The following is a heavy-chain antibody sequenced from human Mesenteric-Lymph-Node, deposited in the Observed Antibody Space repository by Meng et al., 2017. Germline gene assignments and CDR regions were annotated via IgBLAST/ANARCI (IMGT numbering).Heavy chain of an antibody. CDR2: ISWNSGSI. Sequence: SLKISCAASGFTFDDYAMHWVRQAPGKGLEWVSGISWNSGSIGYADSVKGRFTISRDNAKNSLYLQMNSLRAEDTAVYYCARPRRTVAAYYFDYWGQGTLVTVSS. J-gene: IGHJ4*02. CDR1: GFTFDDYA. CDR3: ARPRRTVAAYYFDY. D-gene: IGHD6-19*01. V-gene: IGHV3-9*01.